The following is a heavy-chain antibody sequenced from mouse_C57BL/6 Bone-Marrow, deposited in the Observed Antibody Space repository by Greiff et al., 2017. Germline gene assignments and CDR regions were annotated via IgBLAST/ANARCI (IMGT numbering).Heavy chain of an antibody. V-gene: IGHV3-6*01. Sequence: EVKLMESGPGLVKPSQSLSLTCSVTGYSITSGYYWNWIRQFPGNKLEWMGYISYDGSNNYNPSLKNRISITRDTSTNQFFLKLNSVTTEDTATYYYAREKGIMDYWGQGTSVTVSS. J-gene: IGHJ4*01. CDR2: ISYDGSN. CDR1: GYSITSGYY. CDR3: AREKGIMDY.